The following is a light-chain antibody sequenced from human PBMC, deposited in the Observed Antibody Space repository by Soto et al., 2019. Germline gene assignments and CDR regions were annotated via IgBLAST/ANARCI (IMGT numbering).Light chain of an antibody. CDR2: KAS. Sequence: DIQMTQSPSTLSASVGDRVTITCRASQSSSSWLAWYQQKPGKAPKLLIYKASSLESGVPSRFSGSGSGTEFILTISSLQPDDFATYYCQQYNSYPWTFGQGTKVEI. CDR1: QSSSSW. CDR3: QQYNSYPWT. J-gene: IGKJ1*01. V-gene: IGKV1-5*03.